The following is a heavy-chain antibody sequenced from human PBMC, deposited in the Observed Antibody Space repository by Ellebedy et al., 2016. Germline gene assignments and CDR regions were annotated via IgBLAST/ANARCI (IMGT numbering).Heavy chain of an antibody. CDR3: ARGRVILRVNDAFDI. J-gene: IGHJ3*02. D-gene: IGHD3-3*01. V-gene: IGHV4-59*01. CDR1: GGSISSYY. Sequence: SETLSLTXTVSGGSISSYYWSWIRQPPGKGLEWIGYIYYSGSTNYNPSLKSRVTISVDTSKNQFSLKLSSVTAADTAVYYCARGRVILRVNDAFDIWGQGTMVTVSS. CDR2: IYYSGST.